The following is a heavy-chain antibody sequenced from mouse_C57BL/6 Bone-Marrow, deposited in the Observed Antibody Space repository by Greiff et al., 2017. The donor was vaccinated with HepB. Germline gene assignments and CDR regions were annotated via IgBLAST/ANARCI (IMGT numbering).Heavy chain of an antibody. CDR3: VSSSYY. D-gene: IGHD3-1*01. CDR2: INPSSGYT. J-gene: IGHJ2*01. CDR1: GYTFTSYT. V-gene: IGHV1-4*01. Sequence: VKVVESGAELARPGASVKMSCKASGYTFTSYTMNWVKQRPGQGLEWIGYINPSSGYTKYNQKFKDKSTLSADKSSSTAYMQLSSVTSEDSAVSFSVSSSYYWGQGTTLTVSS.